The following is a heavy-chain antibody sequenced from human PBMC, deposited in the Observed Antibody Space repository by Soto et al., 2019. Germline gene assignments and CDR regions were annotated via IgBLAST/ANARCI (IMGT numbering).Heavy chain of an antibody. J-gene: IGHJ5*02. V-gene: IGHV3-33*06. CDR3: AKAPIAAAGSWVENWFDP. CDR1: GFNFSKYG. Sequence: GGSLRLSCAASGFNFSKYGMHWVRQAPGKGLEWVAVVGYVGENKYYADSVKGRFTISRDNSKNTLYLQMNSLRAEDTAVYYCAKAPIAAAGSWVENWFDPWGQGTLVTVSS. D-gene: IGHD6-13*01. CDR2: VGYVGENK.